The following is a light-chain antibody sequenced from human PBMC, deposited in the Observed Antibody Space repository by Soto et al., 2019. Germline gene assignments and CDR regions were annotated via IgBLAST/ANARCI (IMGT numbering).Light chain of an antibody. CDR2: RDS. J-gene: IGLJ1*01. Sequence: SYELTQPLSVSVALGQTARITCGNNNIGSKNVHWYQQKPGQAPVLVIYRDSNRPSGIPERFSGSNSGNTATLTISSAQAGDEADYYCQVWDSSTEVFGAGTKLTVL. CDR1: NIGSKN. CDR3: QVWDSSTEV. V-gene: IGLV3-9*01.